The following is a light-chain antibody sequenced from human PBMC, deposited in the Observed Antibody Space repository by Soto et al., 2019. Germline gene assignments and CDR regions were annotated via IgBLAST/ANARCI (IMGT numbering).Light chain of an antibody. V-gene: IGLV2-14*01. CDR3: SSFTSSATKV. Sequence: QSALTQPASVSGSPGQSITISCTGTSSDVGGYNYVSWYQQHPGKVPKLLIYEVSHRPSGISNRFSGSKSGNTASLSISGLQAEDEADYYCSSFTSSATKVFGTGTKVTVL. CDR2: EVS. J-gene: IGLJ1*01. CDR1: SSDVGGYNY.